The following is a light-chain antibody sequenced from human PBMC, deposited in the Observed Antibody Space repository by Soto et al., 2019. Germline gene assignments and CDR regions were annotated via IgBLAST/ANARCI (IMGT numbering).Light chain of an antibody. V-gene: IGKV1-5*01. J-gene: IGKJ1*01. CDR1: QSVSTF. Sequence: LQITLAPYTLSESAVTTVSITFRASQSVSTFLAWYQQKPGKAPRLMIFDASSLYSGVPSRFSGSGSGTEFTLTISSLQPDDFATYYCQQYNSYSWTFGQGTKVDIK. CDR2: DAS. CDR3: QQYNSYSWT.